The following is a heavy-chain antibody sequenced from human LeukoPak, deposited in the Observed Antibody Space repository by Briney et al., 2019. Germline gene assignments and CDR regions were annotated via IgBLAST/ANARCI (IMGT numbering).Heavy chain of an antibody. D-gene: IGHD5-18*01. CDR2: IYHSGST. CDR1: GGSISSGGYS. J-gene: IGHJ4*02. V-gene: IGHV4-30-2*01. CDR3: ARVGGINEGIQLWPLDY. Sequence: SEILSLTCAVSGGSISSGGYSWSWIRQPPGTGLEWIGYIYHSGSTNYNPSLKSRVTISVDTSKNQFSLKLSSVTAADTAVYYCARVGGINEGIQLWPLDYWGQGTLVTVSS.